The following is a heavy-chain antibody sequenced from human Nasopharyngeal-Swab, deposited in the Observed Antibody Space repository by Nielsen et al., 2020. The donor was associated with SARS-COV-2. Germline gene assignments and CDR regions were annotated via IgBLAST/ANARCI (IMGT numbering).Heavy chain of an antibody. V-gene: IGHV3-53*01. CDR3: ARGPLEARGIYFDS. Sequence: GESLKISCVASGFDVGSSYMTWVRQAPGKGLEWGSIIYAGGRTFYGDSVQGRVTISRDYSKNTVYLQMNSLRSEDTAVYYCARGPLEARGIYFDSWGQGTLITVSS. D-gene: IGHD1-1*01. J-gene: IGHJ4*02. CDR2: IYAGGRT. CDR1: GFDVGSSY.